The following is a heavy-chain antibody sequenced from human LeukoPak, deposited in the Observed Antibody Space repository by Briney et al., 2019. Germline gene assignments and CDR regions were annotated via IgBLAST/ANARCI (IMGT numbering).Heavy chain of an antibody. J-gene: IGHJ4*02. CDR1: GFTFDDYV. V-gene: IGHV3-9*01. CDR2: ISWNSGSI. D-gene: IGHD3-10*01. CDR3: ARVSYYYGSGSYRPTAVYYFDY. Sequence: GGSLRLSCAASGFTFDDYVMHWVRQAPGKGLEWVSGISWNSGSIGYADSVKGRFTISRDNAKNTLYLQMNSLRAEDTAVYYCARVSYYYGSGSYRPTAVYYFDYWGQGTLVTVSS.